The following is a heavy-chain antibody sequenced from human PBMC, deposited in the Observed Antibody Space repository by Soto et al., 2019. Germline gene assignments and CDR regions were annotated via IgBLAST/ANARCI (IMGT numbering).Heavy chain of an antibody. V-gene: IGHV1-69*13. CDR1: GGTFSSYA. D-gene: IGHD6-19*01. Sequence: GASVKVSCKASGGTFSSYAINWVRQAPGQGLEWMGGVILIFGPAKYAQKFQGRVTITADESTRTAHMELSSLSAQATARYYCARVSPGIAVAGYYYYYGMDVWGEGTTVTVSS. CDR2: VILIFGPA. J-gene: IGHJ6*04. CDR3: ARVSPGIAVAGYYYYYGMDV.